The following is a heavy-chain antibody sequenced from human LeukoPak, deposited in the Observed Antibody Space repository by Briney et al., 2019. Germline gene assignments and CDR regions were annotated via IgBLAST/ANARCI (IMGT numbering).Heavy chain of an antibody. Sequence: ASVKVSCKASGYTFTGYYMHWVRQAPGQGLEGMGWINPNSGGTNYAQKFQGRVTMTRDTSTSTVYMELSSLRSEDTAVYYCASTRPTAEYFQHWGQGTLVTVSS. J-gene: IGHJ1*01. V-gene: IGHV1-2*02. CDR3: ASTRPTAEYFQH. CDR1: GYTFTGYY. CDR2: INPNSGGT.